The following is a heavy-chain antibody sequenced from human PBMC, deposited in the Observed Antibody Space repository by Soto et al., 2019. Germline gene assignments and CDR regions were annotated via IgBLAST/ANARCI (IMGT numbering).Heavy chain of an antibody. Sequence: PGESLKISCKGSGYSFTSYWIGWVRQMPGKGLEWIGIIYPGDSDTRYSPSFKGQVTISADKSISTAYLQWSSLKASDTAMYYCASSDTAMVTHAFDIWGQGTMVTVSS. D-gene: IGHD5-18*01. CDR1: GYSFTSYW. V-gene: IGHV5-51*01. CDR2: IYPGDSDT. J-gene: IGHJ3*02. CDR3: ASSDTAMVTHAFDI.